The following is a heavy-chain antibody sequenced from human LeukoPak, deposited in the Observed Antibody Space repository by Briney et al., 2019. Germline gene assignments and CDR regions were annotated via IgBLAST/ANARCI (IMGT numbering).Heavy chain of an antibody. CDR3: AREVRYCSGGSCYLLADY. V-gene: IGHV1-18*01. D-gene: IGHD2-15*01. J-gene: IGHJ4*02. CDR2: ISAYNGST. Sequence: ASVKVSCKASGYTFTSYGISWVRQAPGQGLEWMGWISAYNGSTNYAQKLQGRVTMTTDTSTSTAYMELRSLRSDDTAVYYCAREVRYCSGGSCYLLADYWGQGTLVTVSS. CDR1: GYTFTSYG.